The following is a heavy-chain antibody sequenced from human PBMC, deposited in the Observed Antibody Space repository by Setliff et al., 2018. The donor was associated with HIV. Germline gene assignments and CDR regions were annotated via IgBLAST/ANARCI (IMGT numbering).Heavy chain of an antibody. D-gene: IGHD3-10*01. CDR2: ISYDGSRT. Sequence: GGSLRLSCEASGFTFRTFAMNWVRQAPGKGLEWVSVISYDGSRTSYADSVKGRFTISRDNSENTLYLEMNNLRAEDTAVYYCARDTWYYSAKHLDVWGKGTTGTVSS. V-gene: IGHV3-30*07. J-gene: IGHJ6*04. CDR3: ARDTWYYSAKHLDV. CDR1: GFTFRTFA.